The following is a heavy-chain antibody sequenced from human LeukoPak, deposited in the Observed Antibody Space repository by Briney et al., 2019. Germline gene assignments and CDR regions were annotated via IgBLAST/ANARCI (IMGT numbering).Heavy chain of an antibody. CDR2: ISSSGGYI. CDR3: ARAIVVVPAARDNWFDP. Sequence: GGSLRLSCVASGFTFSSYSMNWVRQAPGKGLEWVSSISSSGGYIYYADSVKGRFTISRDNAKTSLSLQMNSLRAEDTAVYYCARAIVVVPAARDNWFDPWGQGTLVTVSS. D-gene: IGHD2-2*01. J-gene: IGHJ5*02. V-gene: IGHV3-21*04. CDR1: GFTFSSYS.